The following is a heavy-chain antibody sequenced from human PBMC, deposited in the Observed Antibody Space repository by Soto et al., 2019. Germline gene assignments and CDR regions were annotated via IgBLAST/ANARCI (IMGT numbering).Heavy chain of an antibody. Sequence: SETRSLTCTVSGGSITSYCWSWMRQPPGKGLEWIGYIYYSGSTNYNPSLKSRVTTSVDTSKNQFSLKLSSVTAADTAVYYCAIGGAAAARGWFDPWGQGTLVTVSS. CDR2: IYYSGST. V-gene: IGHV4-59*01. D-gene: IGHD6-13*01. CDR1: GGSITSYC. J-gene: IGHJ5*02. CDR3: AIGGAAAARGWFDP.